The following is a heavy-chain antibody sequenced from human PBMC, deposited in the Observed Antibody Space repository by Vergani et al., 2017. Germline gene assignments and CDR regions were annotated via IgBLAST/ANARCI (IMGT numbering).Heavy chain of an antibody. CDR3: ARLARVVVPAARPLDL. D-gene: IGHD2-2*01. CDR1: GYTFSDHH. V-gene: IGHV1-2*02. CDR2: ININSGAT. Sequence: QVQLVQSGAEVKKPGASVKVSCKASGYTFSDHHLHWVRQAPGQGLEWVGWININSGATKLAQKFQGRVTMGTDTSISTGYMELSSLQSDDTAVYYCARLARVVVPAARPLDLWGQGTLITVSS. J-gene: IGHJ4*02.